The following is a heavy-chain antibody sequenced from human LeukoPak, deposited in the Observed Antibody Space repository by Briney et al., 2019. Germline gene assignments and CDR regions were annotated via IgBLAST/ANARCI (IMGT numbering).Heavy chain of an antibody. Sequence: PGGSLRLSCAASGFTFSSYWMSWVRQAPGKGLEWVANIKQDGSEKYYVDSVKGRFTISRDNAKNSLYLQMNSLRAEDTAVYYCARGPGEGGYYYYYMDVWGKGTTVTVSS. CDR3: ARGPGEGGYYYYYMDV. D-gene: IGHD2-21*01. V-gene: IGHV3-7*01. CDR1: GFTFSSYW. J-gene: IGHJ6*03. CDR2: IKQDGSEK.